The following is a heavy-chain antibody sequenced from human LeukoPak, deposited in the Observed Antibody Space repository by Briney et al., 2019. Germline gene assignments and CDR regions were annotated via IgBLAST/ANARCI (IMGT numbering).Heavy chain of an antibody. V-gene: IGHV3-30*04. Sequence: PGGSLRLSCAASGFTSSSYAMHWVRQAPGKGLEWVAVISYDGSNKYYADSVKGRFTISRDNSKNTLYLQMNSLRAEDTAVYYCARGRNGAVAGRFIYYYYMDVWGKGTTVTVSS. D-gene: IGHD6-19*01. CDR3: ARGRNGAVAGRFIYYYYMDV. J-gene: IGHJ6*03. CDR1: GFTSSSYA. CDR2: ISYDGSNK.